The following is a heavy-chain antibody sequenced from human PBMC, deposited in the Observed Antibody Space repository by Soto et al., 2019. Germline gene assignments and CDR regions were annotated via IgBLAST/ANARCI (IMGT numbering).Heavy chain of an antibody. CDR3: ARPPVIDIVVPPDY. CDR1: GFTFSTYA. CDR2: ISYDGSNK. V-gene: IGHV3-30*04. D-gene: IGHD2-15*01. Sequence: QVQLVESGGGVVQPGRSLRLSCAASGFTFSTYAMHWVRQAPGNGLEWVAVISYDGSNKHYADSVKGRFTISRDNSKNTLYLQMNSLRAYDTAVYYCARPPVIDIVVPPDYWGPGTLVTVSS. J-gene: IGHJ4*02.